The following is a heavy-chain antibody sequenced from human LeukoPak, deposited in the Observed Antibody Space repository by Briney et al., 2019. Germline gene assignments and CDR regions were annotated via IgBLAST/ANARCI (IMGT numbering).Heavy chain of an antibody. V-gene: IGHV4-59*01. J-gene: IGHJ4*02. CDR1: GGSISSYY. CDR3: ARDLLEDCGGDCYSP. CDR2: IYYSGST. D-gene: IGHD2-21*02. Sequence: PSETLSLTCTVSGGSISSYYWSWIRQPPGKGLEWIGYIYYSGSTNYNPSLKSRATISVDTSKNQFSLKLSSVTAADTAVYYCARDLLEDCGGDCYSPWGQGTLVTVSS.